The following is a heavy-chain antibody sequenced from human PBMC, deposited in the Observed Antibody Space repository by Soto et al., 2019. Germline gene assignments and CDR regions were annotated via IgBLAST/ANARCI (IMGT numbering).Heavy chain of an antibody. CDR2: IYYSGST. J-gene: IGHJ4*02. CDR3: ARHYYDSSGYYDY. V-gene: IGHV4-31*03. Sequence: PSETLPLTCTVSGGSISSGGYYWSWIRQHPGKGLEWIGYIYYSGSTYYNPSLKSRVTISVDTSKNQFSLKLSSVTAADTAVYYCARHYYDSSGYYDYWGQGTLVTVSS. D-gene: IGHD3-22*01. CDR1: GGSISSGGYY.